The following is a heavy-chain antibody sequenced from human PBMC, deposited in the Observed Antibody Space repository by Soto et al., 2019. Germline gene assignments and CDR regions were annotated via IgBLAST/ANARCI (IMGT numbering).Heavy chain of an antibody. CDR3: AHRHGSSGSYYFDY. CDR1: GFSLSTSGVS. V-gene: IGHV2-5*02. CDR2: IYWDGNK. Sequence: QITLKESGPTLVKPTQTLTLTCTFSGFSLSTSGVSVAWIRQPPGKALEWLALIYWDGNKRYSPSLESRLTITKDTSKNQVVLTMTYRDPVDTATYYCAHRHGSSGSYYFDYWGPGTLVTVSS. J-gene: IGHJ4*02. D-gene: IGHD3-10*01.